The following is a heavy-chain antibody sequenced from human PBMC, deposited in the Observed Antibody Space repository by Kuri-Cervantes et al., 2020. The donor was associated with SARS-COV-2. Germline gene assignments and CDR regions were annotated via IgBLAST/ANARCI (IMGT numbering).Heavy chain of an antibody. CDR2: IYTSGST. CDR3: AREVLLWFGELSYMDV. J-gene: IGHJ6*03. Sequence: SQTLSLTCAVYGGSFSGYYWSWIRQPAGKGLEWIGYIYTSGSTNYNPSLKSRVTISVDTSKNQFSPKLSPVTAADTAVYYCAREVLLWFGELSYMDVWGKGTTVTVSS. CDR1: GGSFSGYY. D-gene: IGHD3-10*01. V-gene: IGHV4-4*07.